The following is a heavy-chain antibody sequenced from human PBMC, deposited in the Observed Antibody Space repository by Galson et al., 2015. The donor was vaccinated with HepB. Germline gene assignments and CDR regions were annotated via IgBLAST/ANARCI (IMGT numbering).Heavy chain of an antibody. CDR1: GFTFSSYW. D-gene: IGHD5-18*01. J-gene: IGHJ3*02. CDR3: ANPFVDTAMDPPVDI. Sequence: SLRLSCAASGFTFSSYWMSWVRQAPGKGLEWVANIKQDGSEKYYVDSVKGRFTISRDNSKNTLYLQMNSLRAEDTAVYYCANPFVDTAMDPPVDIWGQGTMVTVSS. V-gene: IGHV3-7*03. CDR2: IKQDGSEK.